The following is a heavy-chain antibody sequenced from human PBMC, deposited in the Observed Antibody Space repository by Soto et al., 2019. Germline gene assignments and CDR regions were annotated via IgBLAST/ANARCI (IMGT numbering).Heavy chain of an antibody. CDR3: PKVRYGRPTGGQDLGS. V-gene: IGHV3-23*01. CDR1: GFSVTSYA. Sequence: EVQLLESGGGLVQPGGSLRLSCAASGFSVTSYAMSWLPQAPGKGLEWVSVLSGSGIGKEYADSVKGRFTISRDNSRNTRIRQRPARRFENKAFYYLPKVRYGRPTGGQDLGSGGQETLVTSPQ. CDR2: LSGSGIGK. J-gene: IGHJ4*02. D-gene: IGHD3-10*01.